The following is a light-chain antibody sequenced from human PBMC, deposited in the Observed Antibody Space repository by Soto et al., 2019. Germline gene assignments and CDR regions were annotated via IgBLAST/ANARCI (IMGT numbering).Light chain of an antibody. CDR3: QQYNTYST. J-gene: IGKJ5*01. V-gene: IGKV1-6*01. CDR1: QGIGNA. CDR2: GAS. Sequence: AIQITHTPSSPSASVGDRIPLPFRASQGIGNALGWYQQKPGKPPKVLIYGASNLQSGVPPRFSGSGSGTDFTLTISSLQPDDFATYYCQQYNTYSTFGQGTRLEIK.